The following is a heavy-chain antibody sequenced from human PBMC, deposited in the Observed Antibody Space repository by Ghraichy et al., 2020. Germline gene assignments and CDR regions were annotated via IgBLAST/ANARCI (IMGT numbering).Heavy chain of an antibody. CDR2: ISGSGGST. D-gene: IGHD1-26*01. J-gene: IGHJ6*03. V-gene: IGHV3-23*01. CDR1: GFTFSSYA. Sequence: GGSLRLSCAASGFTFSSYAMSWVRQAPGKGLEWVSAISGSGGSTYYADSVKGRFTISRDNSKNTLYLQMNSLRAEDTAVYYCAKDGGSYSPSQVYYYYMDIWARGTTVTVTS. CDR3: AKDGGSYSPSQVYYYYMDI.